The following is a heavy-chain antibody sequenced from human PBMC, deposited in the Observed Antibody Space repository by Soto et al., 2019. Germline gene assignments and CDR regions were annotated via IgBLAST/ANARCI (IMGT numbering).Heavy chain of an antibody. CDR1: GFTLTNYA. CDR2: ISASGDRT. D-gene: IGHD5-12*01. Sequence: EVQLLVSGGGSVQPGGSLRLSCAVSGFTLTNYAMSWVRQAPGKGLEWVSQISASGDRTYYADSVKGRFTISKDSSKNTLFLHMNSLRGEDSAVYYCEGSWTWGQGTMVTVSS. V-gene: IGHV3-23*01. CDR3: EGSWT. J-gene: IGHJ3*01.